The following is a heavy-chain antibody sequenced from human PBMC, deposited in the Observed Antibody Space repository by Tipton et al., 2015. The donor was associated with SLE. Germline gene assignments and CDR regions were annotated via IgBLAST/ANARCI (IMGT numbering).Heavy chain of an antibody. J-gene: IGHJ4*02. V-gene: IGHV4-61*02. CDR3: ARVLDVLDY. CDR1: GGSISSSSYY. D-gene: IGHD1-1*01. Sequence: LRLSCSVSGGSISSSSYYWNWVRQPAGKGLEWIGRIYTGGFTYYNPSLESRVTISMDTSKNQFSLKLTSVTAADTAVYYCARVLDVLDYWGQGTLVTVSS. CDR2: IYTGGFT.